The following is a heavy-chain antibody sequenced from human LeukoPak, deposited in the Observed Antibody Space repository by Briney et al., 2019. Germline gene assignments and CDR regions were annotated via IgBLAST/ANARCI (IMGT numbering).Heavy chain of an antibody. D-gene: IGHD6-13*01. V-gene: IGHV4-30-4*01. J-gene: IGHJ4*02. Sequence: TQTLSLTCTVSGGSISSGDYYWSWIRQPPGKGLEWIGYIYYSGSTNYNPSLKSRVTISVDTSKNQFSLKLSSVTAADTAVYYCARVNRGSSWPFDYWGQGTLVTVSS. CDR2: IYYSGST. CDR3: ARVNRGSSWPFDY. CDR1: GGSISSGDYY.